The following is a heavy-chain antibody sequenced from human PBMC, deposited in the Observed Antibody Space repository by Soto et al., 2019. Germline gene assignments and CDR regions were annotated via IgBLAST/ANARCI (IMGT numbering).Heavy chain of an antibody. J-gene: IGHJ4*02. Sequence: SVKVSCKASGGTFSSYAISWVRQAPGQGLEWMGGIIPIFGTANYAQKFQGRVTITADKSTSTAYMELSSLRSEDTAVYYCARDQRGYSYGRFDYWGQGTLVTVSS. CDR3: ARDQRGYSYGRFDY. CDR1: GGTFSSYA. CDR2: IIPIFGTA. D-gene: IGHD5-18*01. V-gene: IGHV1-69*06.